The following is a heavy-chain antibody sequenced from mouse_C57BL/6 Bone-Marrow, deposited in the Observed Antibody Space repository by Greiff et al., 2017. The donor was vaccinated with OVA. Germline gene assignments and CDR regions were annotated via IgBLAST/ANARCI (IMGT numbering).Heavy chain of an antibody. V-gene: IGHV3-6*01. Sequence: EVKLVESGPGLVKPSQSLSLTCSVTGYSITSGYYWTWIRQFPGNKLEWMGYISYDGSNNYNPSLKNRISITRDTSKNQVFLKLNSVTTEDTATYYCARYRDYGNYDGNFDVWGTGTTVTVSS. J-gene: IGHJ1*03. CDR2: ISYDGSN. CDR3: ARYRDYGNYDGNFDV. CDR1: GYSITSGYY. D-gene: IGHD2-1*01.